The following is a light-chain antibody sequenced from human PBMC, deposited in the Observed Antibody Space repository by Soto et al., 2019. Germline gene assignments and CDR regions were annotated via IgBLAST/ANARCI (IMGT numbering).Light chain of an antibody. CDR1: SGTVVTNY. J-gene: IGLJ2*01. V-gene: IGLV6-57*02. Sequence: NFMLAQPHSVSESPGKTVTISCTGSSGTVVTNYVQWYQQRPGSAPTTVIYEDNQRPSGVPDRFSGSIDRSSNSASLTISGLKTEDEADYYCQSSDSRNHVVFGGGTEVTVL. CDR3: QSSDSRNHVV. CDR2: EDN.